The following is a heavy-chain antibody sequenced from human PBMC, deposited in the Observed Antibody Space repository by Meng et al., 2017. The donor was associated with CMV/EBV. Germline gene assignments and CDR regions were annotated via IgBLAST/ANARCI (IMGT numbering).Heavy chain of an antibody. CDR3: ARRGGADY. D-gene: IGHD3-10*01. J-gene: IGHJ4*02. CDR2: ISYDGSNK. CDR1: GFHFSSYA. Sequence: QVQLGESGGGVVQPGRSLRLSCAASGFHFSSYAMHWVRQAPGKGLEWVAVISYDGSNKYYADSVKGRFTISRDNSKNTLYLQMNSLRAEDTAVYYCARRGGADYWGQGTLVTVSS. V-gene: IGHV3-30*14.